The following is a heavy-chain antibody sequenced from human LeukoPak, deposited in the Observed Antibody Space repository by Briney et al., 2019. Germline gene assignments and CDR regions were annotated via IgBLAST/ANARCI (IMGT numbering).Heavy chain of an antibody. D-gene: IGHD6-19*01. V-gene: IGHV1-69*04. CDR3: ARQYSSDPKLDP. Sequence: SVKVSCKASGGTFSSYAISWVRQAPGQGLEWMGRIIPILGIANYAQKFQGRVTITADKSTSTAYMELSSLRSEDTAVYYCARQYSSDPKLDPWGQGTLVTVSS. CDR2: IIPILGIA. J-gene: IGHJ5*02. CDR1: GGTFSSYA.